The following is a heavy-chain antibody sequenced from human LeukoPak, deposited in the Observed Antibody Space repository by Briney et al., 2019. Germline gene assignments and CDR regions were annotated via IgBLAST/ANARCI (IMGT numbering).Heavy chain of an antibody. CDR2: ISSSSSYI. CDR1: GFTFSSYS. D-gene: IGHD3-9*01. V-gene: IGHV3-21*01. J-gene: IGHJ4*02. Sequence: GGSLRLSCAASGFTFSSYSMNWVRQAPGKGLEWVSSISSSSSYIYYADSVKARFTISRDNAKNSLYLQMNSLRAEDTAVYYCARDRGNDILTYPIDYWGQGTLVTVSS. CDR3: ARDRGNDILTYPIDY.